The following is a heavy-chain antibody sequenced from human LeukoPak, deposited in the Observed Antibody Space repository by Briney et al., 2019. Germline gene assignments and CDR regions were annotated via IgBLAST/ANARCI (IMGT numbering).Heavy chain of an antibody. D-gene: IGHD6-19*01. V-gene: IGHV3-23*01. CDR3: AKAIAVAGYFDY. CDR1: GFTFSSYA. CDR2: ISGSGGST. J-gene: IGHJ4*02. Sequence: GGSLRLSCAASGFTFSSYAMSWVRQAPGKGLEWVSAISGSGGSTYYADSVKGRFTISRDNPKNTLYLQMNSLRAEDTAVYYCAKAIAVAGYFDYWGQGTLVTVSS.